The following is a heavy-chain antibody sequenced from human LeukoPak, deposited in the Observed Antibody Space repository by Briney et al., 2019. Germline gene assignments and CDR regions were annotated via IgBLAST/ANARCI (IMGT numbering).Heavy chain of an antibody. CDR2: INHSGST. CDR1: GGSFSGYY. D-gene: IGHD3-22*01. V-gene: IGHV4-34*01. J-gene: IGHJ4*02. Sequence: PSETLSLTCAVYGGSFSGYYWSWIRQPPGKGLEWIGEINHSGSTNYNPSLKSRVTISVDTSKNQFSLKLSSVTAADTAVYYCARAIPTYYYDSSGYYYTTNFDYWGQGTLVTVSS. CDR3: ARAIPTYYYDSSGYYYTTNFDY.